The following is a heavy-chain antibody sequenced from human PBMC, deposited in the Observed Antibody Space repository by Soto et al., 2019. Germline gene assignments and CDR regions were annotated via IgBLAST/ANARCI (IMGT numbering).Heavy chain of an antibody. CDR3: ARFAMVRPNDY. V-gene: IGHV1-18*01. CDR1: GYIFTTYG. D-gene: IGHD3-10*01. CDR2: ISAYNGNT. Sequence: QVHLVQSGAEMKKPGASVKVSCKASGYIFTTYGISWVRQAPGQGLEWMGWISAYNGNTNYAQKFQGRVTMTTDPSTNTAYMELRSLRSDDTAVYYCARFAMVRPNDYWGQGTLVTVSS. J-gene: IGHJ4*02.